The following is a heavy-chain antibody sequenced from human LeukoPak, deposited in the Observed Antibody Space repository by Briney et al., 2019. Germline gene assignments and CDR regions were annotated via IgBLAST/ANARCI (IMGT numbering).Heavy chain of an antibody. CDR3: ATTLNWNYERYFDY. D-gene: IGHD1-7*01. Sequence: PGGSLRLSCAASEFTFSSYAMHWVRQAPGKGLEWVALISYDASNKYYADSVKGRFTISRDNSKNTLYLQMNSLRPEDTGVYYCATTLNWNYERYFDYWGQGTLVTVSS. CDR2: ISYDASNK. J-gene: IGHJ4*02. CDR1: EFTFSSYA. V-gene: IGHV3-30*04.